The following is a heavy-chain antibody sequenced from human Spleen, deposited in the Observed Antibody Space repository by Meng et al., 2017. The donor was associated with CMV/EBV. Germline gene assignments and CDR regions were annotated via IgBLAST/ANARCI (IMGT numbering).Heavy chain of an antibody. CDR1: GFIFSGSG. J-gene: IGHJ4*02. D-gene: IGHD2-2*01. V-gene: IGHV3-30*02. Sequence: GESLKISCVVSGFIFSGSGMHWVRQAPGKGLEWVAFIRSDGISKYYADSMKGRCTISRDNSKNTLYLQMHSLKTDDTAVYYCAKTRGYCDTPSCYSTIGYWGQGTLVTVSS. CDR3: AKTRGYCDTPSCYSTIGY. CDR2: IRSDGISK.